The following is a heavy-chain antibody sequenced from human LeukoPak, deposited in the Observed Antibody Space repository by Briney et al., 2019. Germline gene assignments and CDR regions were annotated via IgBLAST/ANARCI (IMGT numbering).Heavy chain of an antibody. J-gene: IGHJ4*02. CDR1: GGSVSSGDYY. CDR3: ARAVSGGIRPDY. Sequence: SETLSLTCTVSGGSVSSGDYYWSWIRQHPGKGLEWIGYIYYSGSTYYYPSLKSRVTISVDTSKNQFSLKLSSVTAADTAVYYCARAVSGGIRPDYWGQGTLVTVSS. V-gene: IGHV4-31*03. D-gene: IGHD2-15*01. CDR2: IYYSGST.